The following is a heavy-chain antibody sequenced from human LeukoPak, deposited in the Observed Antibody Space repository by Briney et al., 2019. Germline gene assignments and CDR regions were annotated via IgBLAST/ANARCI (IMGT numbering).Heavy chain of an antibody. J-gene: IGHJ4*02. CDR2: INHSGST. CDR1: GGSFSGYY. CDR3: SGDSSGYSSFDY. Sequence: PSETLSLTCAVYGGSFSGYYWSWIRQPPGKGLEWIGEINHSGSTNYNPSLKSRVTISVDTSKNQFSLKLSTVTAADTAVYYCSGDSSGYSSFDYWGQGTLVTVSS. D-gene: IGHD3-22*01. V-gene: IGHV4-34*01.